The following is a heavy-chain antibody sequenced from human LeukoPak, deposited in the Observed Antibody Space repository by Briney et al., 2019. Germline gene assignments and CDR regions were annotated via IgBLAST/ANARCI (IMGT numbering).Heavy chain of an antibody. CDR1: GFTFSDYY. Sequence: GGSLRLSCAASGFTFSDYYMSWIRQAPGKGLEWVSYISSSGSTIYYADSVKGRFTISRDNAKNSLYLQMNSLRAEDTAVYYCARDYYYDSSGYTPFDYWGQGMLVTVSS. D-gene: IGHD3-22*01. CDR2: ISSSGSTI. V-gene: IGHV3-11*01. J-gene: IGHJ4*02. CDR3: ARDYYYDSSGYTPFDY.